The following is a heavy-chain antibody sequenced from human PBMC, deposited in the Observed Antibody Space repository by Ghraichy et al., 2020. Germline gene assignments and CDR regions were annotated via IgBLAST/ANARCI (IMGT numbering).Heavy chain of an antibody. V-gene: IGHV3-33*06. J-gene: IGHJ4*02. CDR3: AKAREPYYNYWTGALDI. CDR2: IWFDGAKK. CDR1: GFGFDSYV. D-gene: IGHD3-3*01. Sequence: GGSLRLSCVASGFGFDSYVMHWVRQAPGRGLEWVAIIWFDGAKKYYGDSVKGRFTISRDSSKKVVYLQMNSLRGEDTDVYYCAKAREPYYNYWTGALDIWGQGTQGTVPS.